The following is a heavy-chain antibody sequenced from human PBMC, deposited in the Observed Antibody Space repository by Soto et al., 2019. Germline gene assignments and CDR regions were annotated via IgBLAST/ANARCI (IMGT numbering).Heavy chain of an antibody. CDR1: GGSISSGAYY. D-gene: IGHD3-16*01. J-gene: IGHJ4*02. CDR3: AREGGDGLDY. Sequence: QVQLQESGPGLVKPSQTLSLTCTVSGGSISSGAYYWSWIRKHPGKGLEWIGYIYYDGSTYYNPSLKSRATISVDTSKNQFSLRLTSVTAAETDVYFGAREGGDGLDYWGQGPLVTVSS. CDR2: IYYDGST. V-gene: IGHV4-31*03.